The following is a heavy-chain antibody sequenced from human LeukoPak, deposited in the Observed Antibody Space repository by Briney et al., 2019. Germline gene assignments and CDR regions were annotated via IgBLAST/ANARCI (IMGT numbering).Heavy chain of an antibody. D-gene: IGHD6-13*01. Sequence: GASVKVSCKASGYTFTSYGISWVRQAPGQGLEWMGWISAYNGNTNYAQKLQGRVTMTTDTSTSTAYMELRSLRSDDTAVYYCARVVQGSSWYRNDGYWGQGTLVTVSS. CDR1: GYTFTSYG. CDR3: ARVVQGSSWYRNDGY. V-gene: IGHV1-18*01. J-gene: IGHJ4*02. CDR2: ISAYNGNT.